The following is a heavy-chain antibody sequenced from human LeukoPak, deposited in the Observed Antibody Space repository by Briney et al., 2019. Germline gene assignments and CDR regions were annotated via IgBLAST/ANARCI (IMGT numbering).Heavy chain of an antibody. CDR1: GHTFSAYC. CDR3: VRDLGISGWYAPPLGYFDS. Sequence: GASVKVSCKASGHTFSAYCMHWVRQAPGQGLEWMGWINPKSGGTNYAQKFQDRVTMTRDTSISSTYMELSRLKSDDTAVYYCVRDLGISGWYAPPLGYFDSWGQGTLVTVSS. V-gene: IGHV1-2*02. D-gene: IGHD6-19*01. CDR2: INPKSGGT. J-gene: IGHJ4*02.